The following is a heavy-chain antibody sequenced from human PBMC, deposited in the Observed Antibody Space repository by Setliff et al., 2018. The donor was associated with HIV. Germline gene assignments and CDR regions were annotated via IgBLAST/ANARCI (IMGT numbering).Heavy chain of an antibody. J-gene: IGHJ5*01. D-gene: IGHD3-22*01. Sequence: GGSLRLSCAASGFTFSRYGMQWVRQAPGKGLEWVAFISYDGSRKYDADFVKGRFTISRYNSKNKLYLQQNRLRTDDTAVYFCARDFSTYYSIDTRGQGTLVTVSS. CDR2: ISYDGSRK. CDR1: GFTFSRYG. V-gene: IGHV3-30*04. CDR3: ARDFSTYYSIDT.